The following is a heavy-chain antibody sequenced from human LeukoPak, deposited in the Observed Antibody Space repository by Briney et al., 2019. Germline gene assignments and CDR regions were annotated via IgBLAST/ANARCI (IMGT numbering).Heavy chain of an antibody. V-gene: IGHV3-21*01. J-gene: IGHJ4*02. CDR3: ARDLGILTGYLFDY. Sequence: GGSLRLSCAASGLTFSIHWMNWVRQAPGKGLEWVSSISSSSSYIYYADSVKGRFTISRDNAKNSLYLQMNSLRAEDTAVYYCARDLGILTGYLFDYWGQGTLVTVSS. D-gene: IGHD3-9*01. CDR2: ISSSSSYI. CDR1: GLTFSIHW.